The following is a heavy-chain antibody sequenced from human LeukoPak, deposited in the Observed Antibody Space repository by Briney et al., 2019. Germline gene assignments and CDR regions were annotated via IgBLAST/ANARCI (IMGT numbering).Heavy chain of an antibody. Sequence: ASVKVSCKASGYTFTRYYIHWVRQAPGQGLEWMGIIDPSGGSRSYAQKFQGRVTITRDTSTSTVYMELSSLRSEDTAVYYCARGRVTATDGFDIWGQGTTVIVSS. V-gene: IGHV1-46*01. CDR3: ARGRVTATDGFDI. J-gene: IGHJ3*02. CDR1: GYTFTRYY. D-gene: IGHD2-21*02. CDR2: IDPSGGSR.